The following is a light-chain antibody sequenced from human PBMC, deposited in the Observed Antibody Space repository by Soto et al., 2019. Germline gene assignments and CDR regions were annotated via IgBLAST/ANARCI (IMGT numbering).Light chain of an antibody. CDR3: QQYDNYPWT. Sequence: DIQMTQSPSTLSASVGDRVTITCRASQSIAEWLAWYQQKPGKAPKFLIYDASILESGVPSRFSGSGYGTEFTLTISSLQADDFATYYCQQYDNYPWTFGQGTKVDI. J-gene: IGKJ1*01. CDR1: QSIAEW. CDR2: DAS. V-gene: IGKV1-5*01.